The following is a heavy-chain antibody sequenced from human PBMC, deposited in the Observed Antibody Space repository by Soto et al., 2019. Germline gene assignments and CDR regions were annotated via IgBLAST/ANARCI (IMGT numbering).Heavy chain of an antibody. CDR1: GFTFSNYA. CDR2: IRGIGDST. V-gene: IGHV3-23*01. Sequence: GGSLRLSCAASGFTFSNYAMSWVCQAPGKGLEWVSAIRGIGDSTYYADSVKGRFTISRDNSKNMLYLQMNSLRAEDTAIYYCAKWPYCGGSRYYNLWGQGTLVTVSS. D-gene: IGHD2-15*01. CDR3: AKWPYCGGSRYYNL. J-gene: IGHJ5*02.